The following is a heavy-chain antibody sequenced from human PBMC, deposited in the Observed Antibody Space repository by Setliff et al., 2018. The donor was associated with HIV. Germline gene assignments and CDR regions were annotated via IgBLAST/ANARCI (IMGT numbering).Heavy chain of an antibody. CDR3: AREMATRFDAFDI. J-gene: IGHJ3*02. Sequence: PSETLSLTCTVSGGSISSHYWSWIRQPPGKGLEWIGYIYYSGSNDCNPSPKNRVTISIDTSKNQVSLKLSSVTAADTAMYYCAREMATRFDAFDIWGQGTKVTVS. CDR1: GGSISSHY. D-gene: IGHD5-12*01. V-gene: IGHV4-59*11. CDR2: IYYSGSN.